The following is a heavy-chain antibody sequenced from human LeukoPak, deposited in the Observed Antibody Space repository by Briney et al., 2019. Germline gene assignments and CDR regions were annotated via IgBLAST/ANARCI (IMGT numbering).Heavy chain of an antibody. Sequence: SETLSLTCDVSGGSISSYYWSWIRQPPGKGLEWIGYIYYSGSTNYNPSLKSRVTISVDTSKNQFSLKLSSVTAADTAVYYCARGYFSGGNYWYFDLWGRGTLVTVSS. CDR3: ARGYFSGGNYWYFDL. CDR1: GGSISSYY. J-gene: IGHJ2*01. CDR2: IYYSGST. V-gene: IGHV4-59*01. D-gene: IGHD1-26*01.